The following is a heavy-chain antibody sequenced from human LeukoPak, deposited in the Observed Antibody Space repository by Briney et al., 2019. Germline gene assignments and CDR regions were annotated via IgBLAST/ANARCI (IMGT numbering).Heavy chain of an antibody. D-gene: IGHD1-7*01. CDR1: GGSINNYY. V-gene: IGHV4-4*07. CDR3: ARVGSELRGAMDV. J-gene: IGHJ6*02. Sequence: PSETLSLTCTVSGGSINNYYWSWIRQPAGKGLEWIGRIYSSGSTNYNPSLNSRVSMSVDTSKNQFSLKVRSVTAADTAVYYCARVGSELRGAMDVWGPGTTVTVSS. CDR2: IYSSGST.